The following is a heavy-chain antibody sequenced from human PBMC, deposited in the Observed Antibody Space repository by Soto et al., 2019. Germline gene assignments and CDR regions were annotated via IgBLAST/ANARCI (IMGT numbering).Heavy chain of an antibody. CDR1: GFTFSNYA. V-gene: IGHV3-23*01. Sequence: GGSLRLSCAAFGFTFSNYALSWVRQAPEKGLEWVSAISDRGTNTYYADSVKGRFTISRDNAKNSLYLQMNSLRAEDTAVYYCARDGAWDSSGYYYGDYYYYGMDVWGQGTTVTVS. D-gene: IGHD3-22*01. CDR2: ISDRGTNT. J-gene: IGHJ6*02. CDR3: ARDGAWDSSGYYYGDYYYYGMDV.